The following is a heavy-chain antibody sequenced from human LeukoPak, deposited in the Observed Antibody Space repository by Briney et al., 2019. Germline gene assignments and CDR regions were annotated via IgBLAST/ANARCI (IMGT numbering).Heavy chain of an antibody. CDR2: ISAYNGNT. V-gene: IGHV1-18*01. J-gene: IGHJ4*02. D-gene: IGHD3-10*01. Sequence: GASVKVSCKASGYTFTSYGISWVRQAPGQGLEWMGWISAYNGNTNYAQRFQGRVTITSDKSTTTAYMELGSLRSEDTAVYYCAREYYGSGSYYDGYYFDFWGQGTLVTVSS. CDR1: GYTFTSYG. CDR3: AREYYGSGSYYDGYYFDF.